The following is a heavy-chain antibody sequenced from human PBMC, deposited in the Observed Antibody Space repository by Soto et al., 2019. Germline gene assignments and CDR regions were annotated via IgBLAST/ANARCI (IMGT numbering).Heavy chain of an antibody. D-gene: IGHD3-9*01. Sequence: QVQLVESGGGVVQPGRSLRLSCAASGFTFSSYGMHWVRQARGKGLVWVAVIWCDGSNKYYADSVKGRFTISRDNSKNTLYLQMNSLRAEDTAVYYCARDVHYDILTGYPTPLLDYWGQGTLVTVSS. CDR1: GFTFSSYG. J-gene: IGHJ4*02. CDR3: ARDVHYDILTGYPTPLLDY. CDR2: IWCDGSNK. V-gene: IGHV3-33*01.